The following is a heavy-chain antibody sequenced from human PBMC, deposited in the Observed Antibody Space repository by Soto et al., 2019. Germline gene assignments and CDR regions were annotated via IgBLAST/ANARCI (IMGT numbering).Heavy chain of an antibody. CDR1: GFTFSNAW. J-gene: IGHJ3*02. V-gene: IGHV3-15*01. CDR2: IKSKTDGGTT. D-gene: IGHD2-2*01. Sequence: EVQLVESGGGLVKPGGSLGLSCAASGFTFSNAWMSWVRQAPGKGLEWVGRIKSKTDGGTTDYAAPVKGRFTISRDDSKNTLYLQMNSLKTEDTAVYYCTTATRYCSSTSCYDDAFDIWGQGTMVTVSS. CDR3: TTATRYCSSTSCYDDAFDI.